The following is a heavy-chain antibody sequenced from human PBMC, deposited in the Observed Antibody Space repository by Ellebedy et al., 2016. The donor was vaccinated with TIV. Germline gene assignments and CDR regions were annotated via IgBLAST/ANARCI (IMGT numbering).Heavy chain of an antibody. D-gene: IGHD1-26*01. Sequence: AASVKVSCKASGYTFTSYDINWVRQATGQGLEWMGWMNPNSGNTGYAQKFQGRVTITRNTSISTAYMELSSLRSEDTAVYYCARAPGVGATLDFDYWGQGTLVTVSS. V-gene: IGHV1-8*03. J-gene: IGHJ4*02. CDR3: ARAPGVGATLDFDY. CDR2: MNPNSGNT. CDR1: GYTFTSYD.